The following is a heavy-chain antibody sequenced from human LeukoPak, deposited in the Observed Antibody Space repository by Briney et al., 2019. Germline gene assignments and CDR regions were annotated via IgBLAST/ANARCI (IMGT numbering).Heavy chain of an antibody. CDR2: FYYDGST. CDR1: GGSFSGYY. CDR3: ARKQWVMYYFDS. V-gene: IGHV4-34*01. Sequence: SETLSLTCAVYGGSFSGYYWSWIRQPPGKGLEWIGSFYYDGSTYYNPSLKSRVTISVDTSKSQFSLKLNSVTAADTAVYFCARKQWVMYYFDSWGQGTLVTVSS. J-gene: IGHJ4*02. D-gene: IGHD1-26*01.